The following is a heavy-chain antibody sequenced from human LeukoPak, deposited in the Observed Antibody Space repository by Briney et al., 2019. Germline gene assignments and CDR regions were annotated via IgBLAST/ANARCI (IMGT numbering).Heavy chain of an antibody. V-gene: IGHV3-7*03. CDR2: IKQDGSEK. Sequence: GGSLRLSCAASGFTFSSSWMSWARQAPGKGLECVANIKQDGSEKYYVDSVKGRFTISRDNAKNSLYLQMNSLRAEDTALYHCARYDSSGYYSPMGYWGQGTLVAVSS. CDR1: GFTFSSSW. J-gene: IGHJ4*02. CDR3: ARYDSSGYYSPMGY. D-gene: IGHD3-22*01.